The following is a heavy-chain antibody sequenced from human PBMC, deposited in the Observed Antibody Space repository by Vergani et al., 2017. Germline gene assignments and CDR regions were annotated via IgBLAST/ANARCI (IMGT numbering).Heavy chain of an antibody. CDR1: GFTFSSYA. CDR3: ARSARGYSGYDLVPTFDY. J-gene: IGHJ4*02. D-gene: IGHD5-12*01. Sequence: EVQLLESGGGLVQPGGSLRLSCAASGFTFSSYAMSWVRQAPGKGLEWVSAISGSGGSTYYADSVKGRFTISRDNSKNTLYLQMNSLRTEDTAVYYCARSARGYSGYDLVPTFDYWGQGTLVTVSS. CDR2: ISGSGGST. V-gene: IGHV3-23*01.